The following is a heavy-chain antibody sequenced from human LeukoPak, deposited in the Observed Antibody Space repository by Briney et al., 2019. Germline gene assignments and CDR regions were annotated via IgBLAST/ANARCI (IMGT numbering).Heavy chain of an antibody. J-gene: IGHJ4*02. CDR3: ARSSSSWN. CDR1: GGSISSGSYY. Sequence: PSQTLSLTCTVSGGSISSGSYYWSWIRQPAGKGLEWVGRIYTSGSTNYNPSPKSRVTISVDTSKNQFSLKLSSVTAADTAVYYCARSSSSWNWGQGTLVTVSS. V-gene: IGHV4-61*02. CDR2: IYTSGST. D-gene: IGHD6-13*01.